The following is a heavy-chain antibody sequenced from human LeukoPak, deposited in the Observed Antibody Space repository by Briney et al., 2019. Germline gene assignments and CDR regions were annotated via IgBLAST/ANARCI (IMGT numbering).Heavy chain of an antibody. D-gene: IGHD6-19*01. J-gene: IGHJ4*02. CDR1: GFTFSSYA. CDR3: AKDRYIAVAASFDY. CDR2: ISGSGGST. Sequence: AGGSLRLSSAASGFTFSSYAMSWVRQAPGRGLEWVSAISGSGGSTYYADSVKGRFTISRDNSKNTLYLQMNSLRAEDTAVYYCAKDRYIAVAASFDYWGQGTLVTVSS. V-gene: IGHV3-23*01.